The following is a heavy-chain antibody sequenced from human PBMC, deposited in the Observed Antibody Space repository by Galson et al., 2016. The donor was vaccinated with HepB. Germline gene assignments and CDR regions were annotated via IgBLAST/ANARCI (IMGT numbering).Heavy chain of an antibody. J-gene: IGHJ6*02. CDR1: GFTFSRYA. CDR3: ARDTRPYSNLRHGMDV. D-gene: IGHD4-11*01. CDR2: ISYDGSKI. V-gene: IGHV3-30-3*01. Sequence: SLRLSCAASGFTFSRYAMYWVRQAPGKGLEWVSVISYDGSKIYYADSVKGRFTISRDNSKNTLYLQMNSLRAEDTAVYYCARDTRPYSNLRHGMDVWGQGTTVTVSS.